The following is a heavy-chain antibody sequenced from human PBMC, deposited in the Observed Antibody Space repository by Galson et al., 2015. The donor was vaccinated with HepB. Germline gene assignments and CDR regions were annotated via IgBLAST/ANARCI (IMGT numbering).Heavy chain of an antibody. J-gene: IGHJ4*02. D-gene: IGHD5-12*01. Sequence: SLRLSCAASGFTVSSNYMSWVRQAPGKGLEWVSVIYSGGSTYYADSVKGRFTISRDNSKNTLYLQMNSLRAEDTAVYYRAREGGYDSYLDYWGQGTLVTVSS. CDR1: GFTVSSNY. V-gene: IGHV3-66*01. CDR2: IYSGGST. CDR3: AREGGYDSYLDY.